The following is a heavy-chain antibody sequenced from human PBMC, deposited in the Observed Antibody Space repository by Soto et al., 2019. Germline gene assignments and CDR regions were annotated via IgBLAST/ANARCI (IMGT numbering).Heavy chain of an antibody. CDR1: GVTFSSYA. CDR2: IIPIVCTA. Sequence: QVQLVQSGAEVKKPGSSVKVSCKASGVTFSSYAISWVRQAPGQGLEWLGGIIPIVCTANYEQKFQGRVTITEDESTSKAYMEVSRLRSEDTAGYYCARCGSELAAAANWFDPWGQGTLVNVSS. CDR3: ARCGSELAAAANWFDP. V-gene: IGHV1-69*01. J-gene: IGHJ5*02. D-gene: IGHD6-13*01.